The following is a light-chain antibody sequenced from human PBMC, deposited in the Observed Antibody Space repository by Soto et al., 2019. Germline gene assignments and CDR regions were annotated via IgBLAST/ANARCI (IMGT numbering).Light chain of an antibody. Sequence: HSALTQPASVSGSPGQSITISCPGTSSDVCGYNYVSWYQQHPGKAPKLMIYDVSNRPTGVSNRFSASKSGNTASLTISGLQAEDEADYYCSSYTSPRVFGTGTKVTVL. CDR1: SSDVCGYNY. J-gene: IGLJ1*01. V-gene: IGLV2-14*01. CDR3: SSYTSPRV. CDR2: DVS.